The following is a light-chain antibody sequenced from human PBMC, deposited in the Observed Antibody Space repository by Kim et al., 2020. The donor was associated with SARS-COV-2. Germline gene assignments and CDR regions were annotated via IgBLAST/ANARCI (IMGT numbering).Light chain of an antibody. CDR3: QQYGGSSTT. CDR1: QSVRSNS. CDR2: GVS. J-gene: IGKJ5*01. Sequence: DIVLTQSPGTLSLSPGERATLSCRASQSVRSNSLAWYHQKPGQAPRLLIYGVSSRATGIPDRFSGSGSGTDFTLTISRLEPEDFAVYYCQQYGGSSTTFGQGTRLEIK. V-gene: IGKV3-20*01.